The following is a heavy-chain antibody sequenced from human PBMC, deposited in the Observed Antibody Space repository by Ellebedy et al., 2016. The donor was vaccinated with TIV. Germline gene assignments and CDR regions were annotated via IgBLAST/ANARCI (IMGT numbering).Heavy chain of an antibody. CDR3: ARPYDGGSYVPWD. D-gene: IGHD2-21*01. CDR2: ISSGSSTI. V-gene: IGHV3-48*02. CDR1: GFTFSSYS. Sequence: GESLKISCVVSGFTFSSYSMNWVRQAPGKGLEWVSCISSGSSTIYYADSVKGRFTISRDNAKNSLYLQMNSLRDEDTAVYYCARPYDGGSYVPWDWGQGTLVTVSS. J-gene: IGHJ4*02.